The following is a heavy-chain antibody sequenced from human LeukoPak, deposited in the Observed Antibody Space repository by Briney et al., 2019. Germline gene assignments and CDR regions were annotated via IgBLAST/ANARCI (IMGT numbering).Heavy chain of an antibody. CDR1: GGSISSYY. CDR3: ARHRYSGSSNYFDY. V-gene: IGHV4-59*08. CDR2: IYYSGST. D-gene: IGHD6-13*01. J-gene: IGHJ4*02. Sequence: SETLSLTCTVSGGSISSYYWSWIRQPPGKGLEWIGYIYYSGSTNYNPSLKSRVTISVDTSKNQFSLQLRSVTATDTAVYYCARHRYSGSSNYFDYWGQGTLVTVSS.